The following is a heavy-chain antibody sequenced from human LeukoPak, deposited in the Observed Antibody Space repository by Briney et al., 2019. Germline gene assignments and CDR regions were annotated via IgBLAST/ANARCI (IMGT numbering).Heavy chain of an antibody. CDR1: GGSISSSDYY. CDR3: ARGGSSGWRHNDY. Sequence: SETLSLTCTVSGGSISSSDYYWSWIRQPPGKGLEWIGYIYYSGSTNYNPSLKSRVTILVDTSKNQVSLKLSSVTAADTAVYYCARGGSSGWRHNDYWGQGTLVTVSS. D-gene: IGHD6-19*01. J-gene: IGHJ4*02. CDR2: IYYSGST. V-gene: IGHV4-61*08.